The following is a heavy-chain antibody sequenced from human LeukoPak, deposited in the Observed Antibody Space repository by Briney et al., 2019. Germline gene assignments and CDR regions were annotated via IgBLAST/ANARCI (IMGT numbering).Heavy chain of an antibody. V-gene: IGHV3-48*01. CDR2: ISSSSSSI. D-gene: IGHD1-26*01. J-gene: IGHJ3*02. CDR1: GFTFSSYS. Sequence: PGGPLRLSCAASGFTFSSYSMNWVRQAPGKGPEWVSNISSSSSSIYYADSVKGRFTISRDNAKNSLYLQMNSLRAEDTAVYYCARARQGASRGAFDIWGQGTMVTVSP. CDR3: ARARQGASRGAFDI.